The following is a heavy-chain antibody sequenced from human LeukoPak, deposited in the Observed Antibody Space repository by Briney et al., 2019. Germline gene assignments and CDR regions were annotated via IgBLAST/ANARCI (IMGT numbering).Heavy chain of an antibody. CDR1: GFTFSEYY. D-gene: IGHD2-2*01. CDR2: ISSSGSTK. CDR3: ARGYRSIFY. Sequence: PGGSLRLSCAASGFTFSEYYMRWIRQAPGKGLEWVSYISSSGSTKYYADSVKGRFTISRDNAKNSLYLQMNSLRAEDTAVYYCARGYRSIFYWGQGTLVTVSS. V-gene: IGHV3-11*01. J-gene: IGHJ4*02.